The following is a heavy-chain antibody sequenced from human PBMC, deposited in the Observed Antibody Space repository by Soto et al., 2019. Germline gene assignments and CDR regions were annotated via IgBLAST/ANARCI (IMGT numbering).Heavy chain of an antibody. CDR1: GGCISSDY. V-gene: IGHV4-4*07. J-gene: IGHJ5*02. CDR3: AREPTTAGTVNWFDP. Sequence: VQLQESGPGLVKPSETLSLICTVSGGCISSDYLSWIRQPAGKGLEWIGRVYTSGYSNSNPSLKSRVTMSVDTSKKQFSLNLSSVTATDTAVYYCAREPTTAGTVNWFDPWSQGTLVTVSS. D-gene: IGHD6-13*01. CDR2: VYTSGYS.